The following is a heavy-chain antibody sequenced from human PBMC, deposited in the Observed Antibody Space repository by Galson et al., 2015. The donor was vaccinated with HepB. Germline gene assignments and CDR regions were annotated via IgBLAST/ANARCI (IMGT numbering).Heavy chain of an antibody. J-gene: IGHJ4*02. V-gene: IGHV1-46*01. Sequence: SVKVSCKASGYPFTSYYMHWVRQAPGQGLEWMGMIKPSGGTTSYAQKFQGRVTLTRDTSTSTVYMELSSLRSEDTAVYYCARPLGGEIPPYDYWGQGTLVTVPS. CDR3: ARPLGGEIPPYDY. D-gene: IGHD3-16*01. CDR2: IKPSGGTT. CDR1: GYPFTSYY.